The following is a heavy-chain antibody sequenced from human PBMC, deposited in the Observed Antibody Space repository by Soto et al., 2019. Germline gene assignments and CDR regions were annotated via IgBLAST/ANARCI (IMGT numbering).Heavy chain of an antibody. CDR2: ISGNSGKI. J-gene: IGHJ4*02. D-gene: IGHD6-19*01. Sequence: EMHLVESGGGLVQPGRSLTICCSASGFTFEDYAMHWVRHAPGKGLEWVSGISGNSGKIIYADSVKGRFTISRDNANNSLYLQMNSLRPEDTALYDCAKMVTWDSSGSYQGGFDCWGQGTLVTVSS. CDR3: AKMVTWDSSGSYQGGFDC. V-gene: IGHV3-9*01. CDR1: GFTFEDYA.